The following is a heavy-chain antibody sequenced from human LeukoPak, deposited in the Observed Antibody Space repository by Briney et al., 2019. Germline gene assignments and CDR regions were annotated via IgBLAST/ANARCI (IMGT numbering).Heavy chain of an antibody. Sequence: PGGSLRLSCAASGFTFSIYAMHWVRQAPGKGLEYVSAINTNGGSTYYANSVKGRFTISRDNAKNSLYLQMSSLRAEDTAVYYCAGGYTSTWPPFDYWGQGTLVTVSS. V-gene: IGHV3-64*01. CDR1: GFTFSIYA. CDR3: AGGYTSTWPPFDY. D-gene: IGHD6-13*01. J-gene: IGHJ4*02. CDR2: INTNGGST.